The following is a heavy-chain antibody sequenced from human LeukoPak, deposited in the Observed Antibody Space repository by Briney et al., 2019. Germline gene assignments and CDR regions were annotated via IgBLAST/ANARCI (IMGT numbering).Heavy chain of an antibody. Sequence: PGRSLRLSCAASGFTISSYGMHWVRQAPGKGLEWVAVIWYDGSNKYYVDSVKGRFTISRDNSKNTLYLQMNSLRAEDTAVYYCARQYYDILTGWGDAFDIWGQGTMVTVSS. CDR3: ARQYYDILTGWGDAFDI. D-gene: IGHD3-9*01. V-gene: IGHV3-33*01. CDR1: GFTISSYG. CDR2: IWYDGSNK. J-gene: IGHJ3*02.